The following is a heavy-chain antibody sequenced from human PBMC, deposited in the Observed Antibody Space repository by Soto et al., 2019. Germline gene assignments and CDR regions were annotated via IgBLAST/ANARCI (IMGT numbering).Heavy chain of an antibody. J-gene: IGHJ6*02. CDR3: AKEVGGGRTVYYYGLDV. V-gene: IGHV3-23*01. Sequence: PGGSLRLSCAASGFTFSSYAMTWVRQAPGKGLEWVSSISGSGDSTYYADSVRGRFTISRDNSKNTLYLQMNSLRAEDAALYYCAKEVGGGRTVYYYGLDVWGQATTVTVSS. CDR1: GFTFSSYA. D-gene: IGHD1-1*01. CDR2: ISGSGDST.